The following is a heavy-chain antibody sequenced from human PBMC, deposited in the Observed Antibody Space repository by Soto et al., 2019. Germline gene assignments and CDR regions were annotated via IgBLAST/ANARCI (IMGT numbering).Heavy chain of an antibody. D-gene: IGHD6-19*01. CDR1: GFSLSTTRVA. Sequence: QITLKESGPTLVKPTQTLTLTCTFSGFSLSTTRVAVGWIRQPPGKALEWLALIYWDDDKRYSPFLKSRLTLTKDTSKTQVVLTTTNMDPVDTATYYCSHSVVAGLGYYFDYWGQGTLVTVSS. CDR2: IYWDDDK. J-gene: IGHJ4*02. CDR3: SHSVVAGLGYYFDY. V-gene: IGHV2-5*02.